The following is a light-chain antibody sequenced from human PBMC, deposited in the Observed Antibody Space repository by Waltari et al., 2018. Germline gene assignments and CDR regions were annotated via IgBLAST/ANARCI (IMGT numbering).Light chain of an antibody. J-gene: IGKJ4*01. Sequence: DIVMTQSPDSLAVSLGERAAINCTSSQSILYTFHNHNHLAWYQQQLGKPPKLLISWASTRDGGVPARFSGSGSGTHFTLTISSLQAEDVAVYYCHQYYIPPITFGGGTKVEIK. V-gene: IGKV4-1*01. CDR1: QSILYTFHNHNH. CDR2: WAS. CDR3: HQYYIPPIT.